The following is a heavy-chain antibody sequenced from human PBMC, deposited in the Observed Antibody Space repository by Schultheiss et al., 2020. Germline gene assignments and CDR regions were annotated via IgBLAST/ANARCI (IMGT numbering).Heavy chain of an antibody. CDR2: ISYDGSNT. CDR1: GFAFSRYD. J-gene: IGHJ6*02. V-gene: IGHV3-30*18. D-gene: IGHD1-26*01. Sequence: SLQISFTASGFAFSRYDMHWVRQAPGKGLNWVAFISYDGSNTDYADSVKGRRFTISRDNSKNTLYLQMDRLTAEDTAVYYCAKDRWAAIYGMDVWGQGTTVTVSS. CDR3: AKDRWAAIYGMDV.